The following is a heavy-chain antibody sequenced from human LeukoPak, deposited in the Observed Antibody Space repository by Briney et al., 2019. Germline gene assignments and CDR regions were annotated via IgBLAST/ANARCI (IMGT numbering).Heavy chain of an antibody. D-gene: IGHD3-16*01. CDR1: GYTFTSYA. Sequence: ASVKVSCKASGYTFTSYAMHWVRQAPGQRLEWMGWINAGNGNTKYSQKFQGRVTITRDTSVSTAYMELSSLRSEDTAVYYCARPPGGSKDYYFDYWGQGTLVTVSS. CDR3: ARPPGGSKDYYFDY. V-gene: IGHV1-3*01. CDR2: INAGNGNT. J-gene: IGHJ4*02.